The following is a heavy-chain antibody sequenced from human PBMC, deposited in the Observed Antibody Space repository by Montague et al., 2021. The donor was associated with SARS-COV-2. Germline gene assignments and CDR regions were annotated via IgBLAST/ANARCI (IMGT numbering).Heavy chain of an antibody. Sequence: SLRLSCAASGFTFSTYAIHWVRQAPGKGLEWVAIMSHDGNFEQYADSVKGRFTISRDGSKDTLHLQMNSLTAEDTAVYYCAVQPRDSSAWHPFDYWGQGTLVTVSS. CDR3: AVQPRDSSAWHPFDY. CDR1: GFTFSTYA. J-gene: IGHJ4*02. D-gene: IGHD6-19*01. CDR2: MSHDGNFE. V-gene: IGHV3-33*01.